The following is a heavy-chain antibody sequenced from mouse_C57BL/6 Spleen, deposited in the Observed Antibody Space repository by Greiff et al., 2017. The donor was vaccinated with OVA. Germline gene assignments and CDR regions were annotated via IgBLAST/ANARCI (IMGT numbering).Heavy chain of an antibody. V-gene: IGHV2-2*01. CDR3: ARKDYGSSPFYAMDY. CDR2: IWSGGST. J-gene: IGHJ4*01. CDR1: GFSLTSYG. Sequence: VQLVESGPGLVQPSQSLSITCTVSGFSLTSYGVHWVRQSPGKGLEWLGVIWSGGSTDYNAAFISRLSISKDNSKSQVFFKMNSLQADDTAIYYCARKDYGSSPFYAMDYWGQGTSVTVSS. D-gene: IGHD1-1*01.